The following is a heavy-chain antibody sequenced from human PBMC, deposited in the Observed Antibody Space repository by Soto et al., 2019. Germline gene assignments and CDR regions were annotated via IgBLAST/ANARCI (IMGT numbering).Heavy chain of an antibody. CDR1: GFTFSSYE. D-gene: IGHD3-3*01. CDR3: ARDFDDFWSGYNWFDP. V-gene: IGHV3-48*03. J-gene: IGHJ5*02. CDR2: ISSSGSTI. Sequence: GSLRLSCAASGFTFSSYEMNWVRQAPGKGLEWVSYISSSGSTIYYADSVKGRFTISRDNAKNSPYLQMNSLRAEDTAVYYCARDFDDFWSGYNWFDPWGQGTLVTVSS.